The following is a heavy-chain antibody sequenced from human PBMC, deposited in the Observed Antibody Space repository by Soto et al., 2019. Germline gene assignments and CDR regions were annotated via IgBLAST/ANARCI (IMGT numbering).Heavy chain of an antibody. CDR2: IYYSGST. CDR1: GGSISSYY. D-gene: IGHD6-13*01. V-gene: IGHV4-59*08. CDR3: ARLGAAAGIPTNWFDP. J-gene: IGHJ5*02. Sequence: PSETLSLTCTVSGGSISSYYWSWIRQPPGKGLEWIGYIYYSGSTNYNPSLKSRVTISVDTSKNQFSLKLSSVTAADTAVYYCARLGAAAGIPTNWFDPWGQGTLVTVSS.